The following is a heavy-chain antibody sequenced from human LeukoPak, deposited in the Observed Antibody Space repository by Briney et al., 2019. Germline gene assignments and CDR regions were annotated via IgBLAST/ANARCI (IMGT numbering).Heavy chain of an antibody. CDR2: IYAGGTT. V-gene: IGHV3-53*01. Sequence: GGSLRLSCAASGFTFSDYYMGWARQASGKGLEWVSLIYAGGTTYYATSVKGRFTLSRDSSKNTLYLQMNSLRADDTAVYFCARVPYSSSSLSYFDYWGQGTLVTVSS. CDR3: ARVPYSSSSLSYFDY. D-gene: IGHD6-6*01. J-gene: IGHJ4*02. CDR1: GFTFSDYY.